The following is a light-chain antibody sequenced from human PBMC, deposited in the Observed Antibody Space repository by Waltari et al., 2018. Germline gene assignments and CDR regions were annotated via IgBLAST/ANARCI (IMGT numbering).Light chain of an antibody. CDR2: KSS. Sequence: DIQMTQSPSTLSASVADRVIIPCRASQSISNWLAWYQQRPGKAPKLLVYKSSTLESGVPSRFSGSGSGTEFTLTISSLQPEDFATYYCQQYNSYSLLSFGGGTKVEIK. CDR3: QQYNSYSLLS. J-gene: IGKJ4*01. CDR1: QSISNW. V-gene: IGKV1-5*03.